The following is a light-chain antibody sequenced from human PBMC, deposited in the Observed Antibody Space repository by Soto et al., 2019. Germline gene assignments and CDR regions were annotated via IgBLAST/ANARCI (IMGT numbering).Light chain of an antibody. V-gene: IGLV1-40*01. Sequence: QSVLTQPPSVSGAPGQRVTISCTGSRSNIGAGYAVHWYQQLPGSAPRLLIYDNNKRPSGVPDRFSASKSTTSASLAITALQAEDEADYHCQSYDSIDKLIFGGGTQLTVL. CDR1: RSNIGAGYA. CDR3: QSYDSIDKLI. J-gene: IGLJ7*01. CDR2: DNN.